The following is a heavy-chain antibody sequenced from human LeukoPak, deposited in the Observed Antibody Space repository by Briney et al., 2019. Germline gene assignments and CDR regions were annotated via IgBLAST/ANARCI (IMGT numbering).Heavy chain of an antibody. V-gene: IGHV4-39*01. J-gene: IGHJ5*02. D-gene: IGHD6-6*01. CDR1: GGSISSSRYY. Sequence: SETLSLTCTVSGGSISSSRYYWGWIRQSPGKGLEWIGNIYYSGSTYYNPSLKSRVTISLDTSKNQFSLKLSSVTAADTAVYYCARRDIAARLNWFDPWGQGTLVTVSS. CDR2: IYYSGST. CDR3: ARRDIAARLNWFDP.